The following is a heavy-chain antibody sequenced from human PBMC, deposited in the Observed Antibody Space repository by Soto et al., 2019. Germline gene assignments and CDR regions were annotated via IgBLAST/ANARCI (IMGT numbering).Heavy chain of an antibody. D-gene: IGHD3-22*01. V-gene: IGHV3-33*01. CDR3: ARDSAGSGYYFNYYYGMDV. J-gene: IGHJ6*02. Sequence: LRLSCAASGFTFSSYGMHWVRQAPGKGLEWVAVIWYDGSNKYYADSVKGRFTISRDNSKNTLYLQMNSLRAEDTAVYYCARDSAGSGYYFNYYYGMDVWGQGTTVTVSS. CDR2: IWYDGSNK. CDR1: GFTFSSYG.